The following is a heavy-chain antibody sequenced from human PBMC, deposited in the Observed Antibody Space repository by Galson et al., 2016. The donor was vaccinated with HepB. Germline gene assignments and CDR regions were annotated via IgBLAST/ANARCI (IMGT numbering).Heavy chain of an antibody. CDR3: AREGFSGKIAAAGLYS. CDR1: GFTFSNYW. Sequence: SLRLSCAASGFTFSNYWMHWVRQAPGKGLVWVSYIKSDMSTDYADSVKGRFTISRDNAKNRLYLQMNSLRAEDTALYYCAREGFSGKIAAAGLYSWGQGTLVIVSS. V-gene: IGHV3-74*01. J-gene: IGHJ4*02. CDR2: IKSDMST. D-gene: IGHD6-13*01.